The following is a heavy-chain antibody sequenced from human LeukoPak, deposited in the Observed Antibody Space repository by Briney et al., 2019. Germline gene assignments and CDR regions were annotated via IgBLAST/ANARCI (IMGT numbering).Heavy chain of an antibody. Sequence: ASVKVSCKASGYTFTSYYMHWVRQAPGQGLEWMGIINPSGGSTSYAQKFQGRVTMTRDTSTSTVYMELSSLRSEDTAVYYCARGIVVVVAAGAFDIWGQGTMVTVSS. CDR1: GYTFTSYY. J-gene: IGHJ3*02. CDR3: ARGIVVVVAAGAFDI. D-gene: IGHD2-15*01. CDR2: INPSGGST. V-gene: IGHV1-46*01.